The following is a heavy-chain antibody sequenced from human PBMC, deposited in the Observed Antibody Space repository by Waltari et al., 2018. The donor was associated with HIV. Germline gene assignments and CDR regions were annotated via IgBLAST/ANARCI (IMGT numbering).Heavy chain of an antibody. CDR1: GYTFTSYH. CDR3: VRAAIYSRGCFDY. CDR2: MNPNSGDT. Sequence: QVQLVQSGAEVKKPGASVKVSCKASGYTFTSYHINWVRQATGQGLEWMGWMNPNSGDTGYAQKFQGRITMTSNTSISTVYMELSSLTSEETAVYYCVRAAIYSRGCFDYWGQGTLVTVSS. J-gene: IGHJ4*02. D-gene: IGHD6-19*01. V-gene: IGHV1-8*01.